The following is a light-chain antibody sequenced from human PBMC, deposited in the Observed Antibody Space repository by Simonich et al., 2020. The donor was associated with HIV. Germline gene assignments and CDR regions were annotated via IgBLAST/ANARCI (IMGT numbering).Light chain of an antibody. V-gene: IGKV4-1*01. J-gene: IGKJ5*01. CDR1: QSVLYNSNNKNY. CDR2: LAS. Sequence: DIVMTQSPDSLALSLGERATINCKSSQSVLYNSNNKNYLAWYQQKPGQPPKRLIYLASTREAGVPDRFSGSGSGTDFTLTISSLQAEDVAVYYCQQYYSTPPITFGQGTRLEIK. CDR3: QQYYSTPPIT.